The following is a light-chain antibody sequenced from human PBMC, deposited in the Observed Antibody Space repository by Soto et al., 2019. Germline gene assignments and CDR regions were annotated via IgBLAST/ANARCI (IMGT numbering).Light chain of an antibody. J-gene: IGLJ1*01. V-gene: IGLV2-23*01. CDR2: EGS. CDR3: CSYAGNTTYV. CDR1: SSDFGSYNL. Sequence: QSVLTQPAPVSGSPGHSITISCTGTSSDFGSYNLVSWYQQHPGKAPKLMIYEGSKRPSGVSNRFSGSKSGNTASLTISGLQAEHEAAYYCCSYAGNTTYVFRTGTKVPVL.